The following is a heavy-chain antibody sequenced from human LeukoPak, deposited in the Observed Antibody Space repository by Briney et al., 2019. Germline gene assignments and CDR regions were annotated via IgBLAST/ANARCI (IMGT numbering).Heavy chain of an antibody. V-gene: IGHV1-2*02. J-gene: IGHJ4*02. CDR3: ARVLGDYDILTGACDY. CDR1: GYTFTGYY. Sequence: GASVKVSCKASGYTFTGYYMHWVRQAPGQGLEWMGWINPNSGGTNYAQKFQGRVTMTRDTSISTAYMELSRLRSDDTAVYYCARVLGDYDILTGACDYWGQGTLVTVSS. CDR2: INPNSGGT. D-gene: IGHD3-9*01.